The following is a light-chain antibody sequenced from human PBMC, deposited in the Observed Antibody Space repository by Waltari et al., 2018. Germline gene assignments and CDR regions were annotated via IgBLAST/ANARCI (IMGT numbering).Light chain of an antibody. J-gene: IGLJ1*01. CDR3: SACAGGIYV. CDR1: SADVGGYNY. V-gene: IGLV2-8*01. Sequence: QSALTQQPSASGAPGQSVPISCTGTSADVGGYNYFSWYQQHPGKPPKLLIYEVSKRPAGVPVRFAGSKSGSTASLTVSGLQAEDVADYYCSACAGGIYVFGTGTRIAV. CDR2: EVS.